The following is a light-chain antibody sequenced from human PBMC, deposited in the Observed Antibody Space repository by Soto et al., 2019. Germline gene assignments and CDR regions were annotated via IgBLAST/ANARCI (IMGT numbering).Light chain of an antibody. CDR3: QEYNDWRPIT. CDR2: GAS. V-gene: IGKV3-15*01. J-gene: IGKJ4*01. Sequence: EIVMTQSPATLSLSPGERVTLSCRASQSVSTKLAWYQQKPGQAPRLLIYGASTRAPGIPVRFSGSGSGTEFTLTITSLQSEDFAVYYCQEYNDWRPITFGGVTKVEIK. CDR1: QSVSTK.